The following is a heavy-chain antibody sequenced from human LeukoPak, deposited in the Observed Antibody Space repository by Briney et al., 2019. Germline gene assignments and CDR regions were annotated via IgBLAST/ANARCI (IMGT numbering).Heavy chain of an antibody. CDR2: INPNSGGT. Sequence: GASVKVSCKASGYTFTGYYMHWVRQAPGQGLEWMGWINPNSGGTNYEQKFQGRVTMTRDTSISTAYMELSRLRSDDTAVYYCAREIGDYQLLRGHWFDPWGQGTLSPSPQ. J-gene: IGHJ5*02. D-gene: IGHD2-2*01. CDR1: GYTFTGYY. V-gene: IGHV1-2*02. CDR3: AREIGDYQLLRGHWFDP.